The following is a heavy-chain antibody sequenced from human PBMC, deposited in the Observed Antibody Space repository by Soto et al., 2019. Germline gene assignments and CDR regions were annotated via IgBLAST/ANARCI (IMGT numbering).Heavy chain of an antibody. Sequence: QVQLVESWGGVVQPGRSLRLSCAASGFTFSSYGMHWVRQAPGKGLEWVAVIWYDGSNKYYADSVKGRFTISRDNSKNTLYLQMNSLRAEATVVYYCARDGYCSGGSCYSVPDFDYWGQGTLVTVSS. CDR1: GFTFSSYG. V-gene: IGHV3-33*01. D-gene: IGHD2-15*01. CDR2: IWYDGSNK. CDR3: ARDGYCSGGSCYSVPDFDY. J-gene: IGHJ4*02.